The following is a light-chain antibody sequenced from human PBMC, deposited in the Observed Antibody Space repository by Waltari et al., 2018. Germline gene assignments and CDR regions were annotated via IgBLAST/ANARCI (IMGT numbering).Light chain of an antibody. J-gene: IGKJ1*01. V-gene: IGKV1-5*03. CDR1: QSISSW. CDR2: KAS. Sequence: DIQMTQSPSTLSASVGDRVTITCRASQSISSWLAWYQQKPGKAPKVLIYKASSLESGVPSRFSGIGSGTEFTLTISSLQPDDFATYYCQQYNSYSGTFGQGTKVEIK. CDR3: QQYNSYSGT.